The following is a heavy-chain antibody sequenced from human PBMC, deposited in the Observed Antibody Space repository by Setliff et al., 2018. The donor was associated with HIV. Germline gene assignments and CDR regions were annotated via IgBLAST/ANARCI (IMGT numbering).Heavy chain of an antibody. J-gene: IGHJ6*02. D-gene: IGHD3-3*01. CDR2: VKQDGSDK. V-gene: IGHV3-7*01. CDR3: ARDNLYYNLYDGPPVYGMDV. Sequence: PGGSLRLSCAASGFTVSGNYMNWVRQAPGKGLEWVANVKQDGSDKYYVDSVKGRFTISRDNAKNSLYLQMNSLRAEDTGVYDCARDNLYYNLYDGPPVYGMDVWGQGTTVTVSS. CDR1: GFTVSGNY.